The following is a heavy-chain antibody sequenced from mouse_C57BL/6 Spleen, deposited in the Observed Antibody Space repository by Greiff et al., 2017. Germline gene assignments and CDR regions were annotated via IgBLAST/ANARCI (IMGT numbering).Heavy chain of an antibody. D-gene: IGHD1-1*02. Sequence: VKLQQSGAELVRPGASVKLSCKASGYTFTSYGISWVKQRPGQGLEWIGEIYPRSGNTNYNEKFKGKATLTVDKSSSTAYMALRSLTSEDSADYFGARYYLCGSYSEFGGWGQGTMVTV. CDR1: GYTFTSYG. V-gene: IGHV1-81*01. CDR3: ARYYLCGSYSEFGG. J-gene: IGHJ3*01. CDR2: IYPRSGNT.